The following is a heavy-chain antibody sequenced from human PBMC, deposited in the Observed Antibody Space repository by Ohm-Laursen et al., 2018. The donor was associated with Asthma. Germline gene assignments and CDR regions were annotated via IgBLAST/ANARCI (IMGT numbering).Heavy chain of an antibody. J-gene: IGHJ5*02. CDR3: ARESYGDYGPWFDP. Sequence: TLSLTCTVSGGSISSGGYYWSWIRQHPGKGLEWIGYIYYSGSTYYNPSLKSRVTISVDTSKNQFSLKLSSVTAADTAVYYCARESYGDYGPWFDPWGQGTLVTVSS. CDR2: IYYSGST. V-gene: IGHV4-31*03. CDR1: GGSISSGGYY. D-gene: IGHD4-17*01.